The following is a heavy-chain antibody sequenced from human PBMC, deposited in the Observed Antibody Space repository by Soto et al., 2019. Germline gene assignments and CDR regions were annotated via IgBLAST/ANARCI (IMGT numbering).Heavy chain of an antibody. Sequence: ASVKVSCKASGGTFSSYAISWVRQAPGQRLEWMGWINAGNGNTKYSQKFQGRVTITRDTSASTAYMELSSLRSEDTAVYYCAREPGDYYDSSGYYYAWGQGTLVTVSS. CDR1: GGTFSSYA. V-gene: IGHV1-3*01. D-gene: IGHD3-22*01. CDR3: AREPGDYYDSSGYYYA. CDR2: INAGNGNT. J-gene: IGHJ5*02.